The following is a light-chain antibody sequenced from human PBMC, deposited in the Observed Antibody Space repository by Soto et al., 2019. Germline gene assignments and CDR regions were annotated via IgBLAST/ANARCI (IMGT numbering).Light chain of an antibody. J-gene: IGKJ2*01. CDR1: QSVSSY. CDR2: DAS. V-gene: IGKV3-11*01. CDR3: QQSSNWPPYT. Sequence: EIVLTQSPATLSLSPGERATLSCRASQSVSSYLAWYQQKPGQAPRLLIYDASNRATGIPARFCGSGSGTDFTLTISSLEPEDFAVYYCQQSSNWPPYTFGQGTKLEIK.